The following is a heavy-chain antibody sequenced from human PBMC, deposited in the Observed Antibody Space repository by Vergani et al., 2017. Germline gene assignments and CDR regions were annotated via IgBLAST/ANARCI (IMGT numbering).Heavy chain of an antibody. CDR2: MDYSGST. CDR3: ASKRGACRAAYCHSYDF. CDR1: GDSVISTDYH. Sequence: QVQLQESGPGLVKPSETLSLTCTVSGDSVISTDYHWGWIRQPPGKGLGGIGSMDYSGSTSYNPPLESRISISFETPKNQFSLRLTSVTAADTAVYYCASKRGACRAAYCHSYDFWGPGTLVGVSS. D-gene: IGHD2-15*01. V-gene: IGHV4-39*01. J-gene: IGHJ4*02.